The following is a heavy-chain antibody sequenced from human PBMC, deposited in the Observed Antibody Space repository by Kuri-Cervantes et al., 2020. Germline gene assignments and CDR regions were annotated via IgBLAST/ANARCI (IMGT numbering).Heavy chain of an antibody. Sequence: ASVKVSCKSSGYSFVGYYVHWMRQAPGHGIEWMGWINPKTGATFYAQKFQGRVTLTRDTSINTAYMELNSLRTDDTAVFYCARDPSLNTRDSHDHYMDFWGEGTTVTVSS. V-gene: IGHV1-2*02. CDR1: GYSFVGYY. D-gene: IGHD2-2*01. CDR2: INPKTGAT. CDR3: ARDPSLNTRDSHDHYMDF. J-gene: IGHJ6*03.